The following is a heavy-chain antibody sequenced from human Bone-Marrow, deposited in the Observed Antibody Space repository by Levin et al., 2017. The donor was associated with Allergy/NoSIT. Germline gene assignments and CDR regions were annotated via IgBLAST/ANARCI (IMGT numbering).Heavy chain of an antibody. CDR3: ARDTHSSLGVFDP. V-gene: IGHV3-66*01. CDR1: GFPVSSNY. Sequence: LSLTCAVSGFPVSSNYMSWVRQPPGMGLEWVSVIYTGGDVYYADSVKGRFTISRDNGNNMVFLQMNSLRDEDTAVYYCARDTHSSLGVFDPWGQGTLVTVSS. CDR2: IYTGGDV. D-gene: IGHD3-16*01. J-gene: IGHJ5*02.